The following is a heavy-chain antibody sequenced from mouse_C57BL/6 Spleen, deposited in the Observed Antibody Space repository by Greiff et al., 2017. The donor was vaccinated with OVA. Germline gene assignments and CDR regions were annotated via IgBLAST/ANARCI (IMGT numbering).Heavy chain of an antibody. Sequence: DVMLVESGGGLVKPGGSLKLSCAASGFTFSDYGMHWVRQAPEKGLEWVAYISSGSSTIYYADTVKGRFTISRDNAKNTLFLQMNRLRSEDTAMYYCARDYSNLYYAMDYWGQGTSVTVSS. CDR3: ARDYSNLYYAMDY. V-gene: IGHV5-17*01. CDR2: ISSGSSTI. D-gene: IGHD2-5*01. CDR1: GFTFSDYG. J-gene: IGHJ4*01.